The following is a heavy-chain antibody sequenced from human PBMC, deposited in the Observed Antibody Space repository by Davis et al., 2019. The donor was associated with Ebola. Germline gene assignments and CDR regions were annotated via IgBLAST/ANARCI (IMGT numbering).Heavy chain of an antibody. V-gene: IGHV3-7*01. J-gene: IGHJ5*02. CDR1: GFTFSSYW. CDR2: IKQDGSEK. Sequence: GESLKISCAASGFTFSSYWMSWVRQAPGKGLEWVANIKQDGSEKYYVDSVKGRFTISRDNAKNSLYLQMNDLRAEDTAIYYCARGRAVGTSRTWFDPWGQGTLVTVSS. CDR3: ARGRAVGTSRTWFDP. D-gene: IGHD6-19*01.